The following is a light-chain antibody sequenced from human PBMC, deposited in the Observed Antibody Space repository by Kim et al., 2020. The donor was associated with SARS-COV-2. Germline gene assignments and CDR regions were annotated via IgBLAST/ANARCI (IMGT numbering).Light chain of an antibody. J-gene: IGLJ3*02. CDR3: QVWDGGSDLAM. CDR2: DDN. Sequence: SSELTQPPSVSVAPGKTATITCGGDSVGVETVHWYQQRPGQAPVLVVYDDNDRPSGIPERFSGSNTGNTATLTIRSVEAGDEADYYCQVWDGGSDLAMFGGGAQVTV. V-gene: IGLV3-21*03. CDR1: SVGVET.